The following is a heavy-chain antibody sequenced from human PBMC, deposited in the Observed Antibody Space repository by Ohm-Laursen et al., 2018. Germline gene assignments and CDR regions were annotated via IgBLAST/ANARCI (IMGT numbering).Heavy chain of an antibody. Sequence: SLRLSCTASGFTFSSYAMSWVRQAPGKGLEWVSAISGSGGSTYDADSVKGRFTISRDNSKNTLYLQMNSLRAEDTAVYYCAKDVDPGQWLVLGGFDYWGQGTLVTVSS. V-gene: IGHV3-23*01. D-gene: IGHD6-19*01. CDR1: GFTFSSYA. CDR3: AKDVDPGQWLVLGGFDY. J-gene: IGHJ4*02. CDR2: ISGSGGST.